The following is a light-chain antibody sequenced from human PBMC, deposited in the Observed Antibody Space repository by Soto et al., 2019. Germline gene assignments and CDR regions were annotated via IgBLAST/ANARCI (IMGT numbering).Light chain of an antibody. CDR1: QSVSSN. CDR2: GAS. J-gene: IGKJ1*01. CDR3: QQYGSLSWT. V-gene: IGKV3-20*01. Sequence: EIVLTHSPATLALSPCKGATLSSRASQSVSSNLAWYQQKPGQAPRLLIYGASTRATGIPAGFSGSGSGTEFTLTISRLEPEDFAVYYCQQYGSLSWTFGQGTKVDI.